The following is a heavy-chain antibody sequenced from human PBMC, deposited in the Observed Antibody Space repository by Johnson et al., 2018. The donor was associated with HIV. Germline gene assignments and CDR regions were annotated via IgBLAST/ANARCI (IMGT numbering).Heavy chain of an antibody. D-gene: IGHD6-6*01. CDR1: GFSISSNY. CDR3: ASGAYSSSLTFDI. J-gene: IGHJ3*02. V-gene: IGHV3-53*01. Sequence: MLLVESGGGLVQPGGSLRLSFAASGFSISSNYMSWIRQAPGKGLEWVSVIYSGGSTYYADSVKGRFIISRDNSKNTLYLQMNSLRVEDTAVYYCASGAYSSSLTFDIWGQGTMVTVSS. CDR2: IYSGGST.